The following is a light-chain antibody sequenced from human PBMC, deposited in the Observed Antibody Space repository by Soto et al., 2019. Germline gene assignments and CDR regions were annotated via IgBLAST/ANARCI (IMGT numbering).Light chain of an antibody. CDR2: IAS. J-gene: IGKJ3*01. CDR3: QQGSSIPFT. Sequence: DIQMTQSPSSLSASVGDRVTITCRASQIIGSYLNWYQQKPGKAPELLIYIASRLKSGVPSRFSSSGSGTDFTLTISSLQPEDFATHYCQQGSSIPFTFGPGTKVDIK. CDR1: QIIGSY. V-gene: IGKV1-39*01.